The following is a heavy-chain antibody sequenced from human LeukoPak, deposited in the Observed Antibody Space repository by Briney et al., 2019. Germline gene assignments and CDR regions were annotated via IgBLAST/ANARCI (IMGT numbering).Heavy chain of an antibody. D-gene: IGHD1-26*01. Sequence: GGSLRLSCAVSEFTFSWMTWVRQAPGKGLEWVANIKDDGSGKYYVDSVKGRFTISRDNAKNSMYLQLNSLRAEDTAVYYCARVGSYRVFDPWGQGTLVTVSS. CDR1: EFTFSW. CDR3: ARVGSYRVFDP. V-gene: IGHV3-7*01. J-gene: IGHJ5*02. CDR2: IKDDGSGK.